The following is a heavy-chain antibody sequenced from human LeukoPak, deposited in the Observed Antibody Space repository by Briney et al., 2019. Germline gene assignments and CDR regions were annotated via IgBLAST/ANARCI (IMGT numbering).Heavy chain of an antibody. CDR2: ISYDGSNK. V-gene: IGHV3-30*18. Sequence: GGSLRLSCAASGFTFSSYGMHWVRQAPGKGLEWVAVISYDGSNKYYADSVKGRFTISRDNSKNTLYLQMNSLRAEDTAVYYCAKDLWGGNGLIDIWGQGTMVTVSS. J-gene: IGHJ3*02. CDR1: GFTFSSYG. D-gene: IGHD3-16*01. CDR3: AKDLWGGNGLIDI.